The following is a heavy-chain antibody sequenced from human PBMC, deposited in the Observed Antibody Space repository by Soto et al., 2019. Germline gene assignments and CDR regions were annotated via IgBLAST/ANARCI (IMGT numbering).Heavy chain of an antibody. CDR3: ARVGGILLWFGDRDHYGMDV. CDR1: GGSFSGYY. J-gene: IGHJ6*02. CDR2: INHSGST. V-gene: IGHV4-34*01. D-gene: IGHD3-10*01. Sequence: NPSETLSLTCAVYGGSFSGYYWSWIRQPPGKGLEWIGEINHSGSTNYNPSLKSRVTISVDTSKNQFSLKLSSVTAADTAVYYCARVGGILLWFGDRDHYGMDVWGQGTTVTVSS.